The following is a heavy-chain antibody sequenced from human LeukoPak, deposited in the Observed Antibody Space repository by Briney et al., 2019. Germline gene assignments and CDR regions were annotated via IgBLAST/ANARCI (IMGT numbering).Heavy chain of an antibody. CDR2: ISGTSSYI. CDR1: GFTFSNYG. D-gene: IGHD3-3*01. CDR3: ASGVVSAY. Sequence: PGGSLRLSCAASGFTFSNYGMNWVRQAPGKGLEWVSFISGTSSYIYYAESVKGRFTISRDNAESSLYPQMNSLRAEDTAVYYCASGVVSAYWGQGTLVTVSS. J-gene: IGHJ4*02. V-gene: IGHV3-21*01.